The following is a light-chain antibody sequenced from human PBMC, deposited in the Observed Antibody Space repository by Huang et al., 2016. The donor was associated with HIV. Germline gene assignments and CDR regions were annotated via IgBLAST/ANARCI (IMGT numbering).Light chain of an antibody. CDR3: QQYDHLPVA. Sequence: DIQMTQSPSSLPASVGDRVTITCQASQDISNKLNWYQQVPGKAPKLLIYDAYILETGGPSRFSGSGSGTDFTLTISSLQPEDFATYYCQQYDHLPVAFGQGTKLEI. CDR2: DAY. CDR1: QDISNK. J-gene: IGKJ2*01. V-gene: IGKV1-33*01.